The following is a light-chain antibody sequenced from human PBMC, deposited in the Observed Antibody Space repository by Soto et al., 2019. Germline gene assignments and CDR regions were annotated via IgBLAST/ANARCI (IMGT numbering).Light chain of an antibody. V-gene: IGKV3-20*01. CDR2: GAS. Sequence: EIVLTQSPGTLSLSPGERATLSCRASQSVSSSYLAWYQQKPGQAPRLLIYGASSRATGIPDRFSGSGSGTDFTLTISRLEPEDFAVYYWQQYGSSPRLTFGGGTKVESK. J-gene: IGKJ4*01. CDR3: QQYGSSPRLT. CDR1: QSVSSSY.